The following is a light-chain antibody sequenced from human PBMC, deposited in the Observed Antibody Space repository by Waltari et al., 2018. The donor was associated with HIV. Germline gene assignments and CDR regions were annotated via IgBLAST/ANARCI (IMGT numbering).Light chain of an antibody. CDR1: QPIRYTF. V-gene: IGKV3-20*01. J-gene: IGKJ1*01. Sequence: EIVFTQSPAPMSLPPGERAILPCRASQPIRYTFLAWYQQRPGQAPTLLISGASTRATGIPDRFSGDGSGTEFTLTISRLEPTDLAVYYCQQYGSPPRTFGQGTKVEIK. CDR2: GAS. CDR3: QQYGSPPRT.